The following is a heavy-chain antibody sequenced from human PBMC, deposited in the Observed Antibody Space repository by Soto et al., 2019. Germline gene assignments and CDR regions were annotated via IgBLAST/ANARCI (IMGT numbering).Heavy chain of an antibody. Sequence: QVQLQQWGAGLLKPSETLSLTCAVYGGSFSGYYWSWFRQPPGKGLEWIGEINHSGSTNYNPSLKSRVTISVDTSKNQFSLKLSSVTAADTAVYYCARGNGWFVRPGFDYWGQGTLVTVSS. CDR3: ARGNGWFVRPGFDY. CDR2: INHSGST. D-gene: IGHD2-15*01. J-gene: IGHJ4*02. CDR1: GGSFSGYY. V-gene: IGHV4-34*01.